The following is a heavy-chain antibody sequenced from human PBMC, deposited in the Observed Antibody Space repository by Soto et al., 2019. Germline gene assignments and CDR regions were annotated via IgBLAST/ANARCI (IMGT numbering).Heavy chain of an antibody. Sequence: PSETLSLTCTVSVGSISSYYWSWIRQPPGKGLEWIGYIYYSGSTNYNPSLKSRVTISVDTSKNQFSLKLSSVTAADTAVYYCAREYCSGGSCYPFDAFDIWGQGTMVTVS. V-gene: IGHV4-59*01. CDR2: IYYSGST. CDR3: AREYCSGGSCYPFDAFDI. D-gene: IGHD2-15*01. J-gene: IGHJ3*02. CDR1: VGSISSYY.